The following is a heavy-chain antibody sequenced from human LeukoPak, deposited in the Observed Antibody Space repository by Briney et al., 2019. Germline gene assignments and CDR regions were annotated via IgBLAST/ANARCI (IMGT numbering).Heavy chain of an antibody. J-gene: IGHJ6*02. V-gene: IGHV3-30*03. CDR1: EFTFSSYG. Sequence: GGSLRLSCAASEFTFSSYGMHWVRQAPGKGLEWVAVMSYDGSGKYYADSVKGRFTISRDNSKSTLYLQMNSLRAEDTAVYYCARKAGYGMDVWGQGTTVTVSS. D-gene: IGHD6-19*01. CDR2: MSYDGSGK. CDR3: ARKAGYGMDV.